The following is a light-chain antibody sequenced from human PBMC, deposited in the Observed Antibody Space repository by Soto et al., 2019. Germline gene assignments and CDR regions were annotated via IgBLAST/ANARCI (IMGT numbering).Light chain of an antibody. CDR2: DNN. J-gene: IGLJ2*01. CDR3: GTWESRLSAVV. Sequence: QSVLTQPPSVSAAPGQKVTISCSGSSSNIGNNDVSWYQHLPGTAPKLLIYDNNNRPSGIPDRFSGSKSGTSATLGITGLQTGDEADYFCGTWESRLSAVVFGGGTKVTVL. CDR1: SSNIGNND. V-gene: IGLV1-51*01.